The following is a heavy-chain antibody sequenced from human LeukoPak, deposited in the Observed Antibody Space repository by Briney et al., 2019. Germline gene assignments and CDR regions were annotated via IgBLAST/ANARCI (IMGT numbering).Heavy chain of an antibody. CDR3: ARQRSSVSWYSFDV. J-gene: IGHJ3*01. Sequence: SETLSLTCTVSGGSVSGYYWNWIRQPPGKGLEWIGYAFSTGGTNYNPSLNSRVTLSLDTSKNQISLKLNSVTAADTAVYFCARQRSSVSWYSFDVWGQGTEVTVSS. V-gene: IGHV4-4*09. CDR1: GGSVSGYY. D-gene: IGHD6-13*01. CDR2: AFSTGGT.